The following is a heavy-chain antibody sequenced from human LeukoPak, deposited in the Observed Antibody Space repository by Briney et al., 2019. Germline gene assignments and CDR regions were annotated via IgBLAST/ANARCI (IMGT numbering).Heavy chain of an antibody. CDR2: IYYSGGT. CDR3: ASTRGKTYELDY. V-gene: IGHV4-59*01. CDR1: SASINNYY. J-gene: IGHJ4*02. D-gene: IGHD5-18*01. Sequence: SETLSLTCTVSSASINNYYWHWIRQPPGKGLEWIGYIYYSGGTNYNPSLESRVTISVDMSKNQFSLRLSSVTTADTAIYFCASTRGKTYELDYWGRGTLVTVSS.